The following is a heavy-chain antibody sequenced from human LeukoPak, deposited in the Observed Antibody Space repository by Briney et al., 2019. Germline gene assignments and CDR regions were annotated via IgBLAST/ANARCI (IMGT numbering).Heavy chain of an antibody. D-gene: IGHD6-19*01. CDR1: GGSISSGDYY. V-gene: IGHV4-30-4*08. J-gene: IGHJ4*02. CDR3: ARDEGSGWYEY. CDR2: IYYSGST. Sequence: SQTLSLTCTVSGGSISSGDYYWSWIRQPPGKGLEWIGHIYYSGSTYYNPSLKSRVTISVDTSKNQFSLKLSSVTAADTAVYYCARDEGSGWYEYWGQGTLVTVSS.